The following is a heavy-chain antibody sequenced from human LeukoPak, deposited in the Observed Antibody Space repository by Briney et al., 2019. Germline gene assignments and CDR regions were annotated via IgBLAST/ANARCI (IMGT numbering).Heavy chain of an antibody. D-gene: IGHD6-19*01. V-gene: IGHV1-8*01. CDR1: GYTFTSYD. Sequence: GASVNVSCKGSGYTFTSYDINWVRQATGKGLEWMGWMNPNSGNTGYAQKFQGRVTMTRNTSISTAYMELSSLRSEDTAVYYCARGTGHSGWKFDYWGQGTLVTVSS. CDR3: ARGTGHSGWKFDY. J-gene: IGHJ4*02. CDR2: MNPNSGNT.